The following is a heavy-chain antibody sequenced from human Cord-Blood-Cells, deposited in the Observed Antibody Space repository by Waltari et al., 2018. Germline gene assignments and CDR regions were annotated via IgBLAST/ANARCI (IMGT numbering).Heavy chain of an antibody. CDR3: AADGGAYDSSGYYFDY. CDR2: IVVGSGNT. CDR1: GLTFTSSA. Sequence: QMQLVQSGPEVKKHGTSVKVSCKASGLTFTSSAVQWVPQARGQRLEWIGWIVVGSGNTNYAQKFQERVTITRDMSTSTAYMELSSLRSEDTAVYYCAADGGAYDSSGYYFDYWGQGTLVTVSS. D-gene: IGHD3-22*01. J-gene: IGHJ4*02. V-gene: IGHV1-58*01.